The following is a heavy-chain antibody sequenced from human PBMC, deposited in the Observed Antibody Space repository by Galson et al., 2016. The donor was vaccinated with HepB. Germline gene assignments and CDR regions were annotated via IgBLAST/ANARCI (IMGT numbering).Heavy chain of an antibody. J-gene: IGHJ4*02. Sequence: LTCTVSGGFISSSDNFWAWIRQPPWKGLEWIATIYYSGSTDYNVSLKSRVTISMDKSKNQFSLKLRSVTAADAAVYYCARQPRGKILAPWGLGNYPFYFDNWSQGTLVTVSS. CDR3: ARQPRGKILAPWGLGNYPFYFDN. CDR1: GGFISSSDNF. CDR2: IYYSGST. V-gene: IGHV4-39*01. D-gene: IGHD2-21*01.